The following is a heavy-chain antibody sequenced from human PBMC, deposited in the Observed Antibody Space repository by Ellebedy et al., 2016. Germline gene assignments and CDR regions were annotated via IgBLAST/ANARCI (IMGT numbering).Heavy chain of an antibody. J-gene: IGHJ4*02. Sequence: SETLSLTXTVFGGSVSSGSYQWCWIRKSPGKGLEWIGYLYYGGTTNYNPSLKRRVTISLSTSKNQVSLKMTSVTAADTAIYYCARSYDYDSRSLGHWGQGTLVTVSS. CDR1: GGSVSSGSYQ. CDR2: LYYGGTT. CDR3: ARSYDYDSRSLGH. D-gene: IGHD3-22*01. V-gene: IGHV4-61*01.